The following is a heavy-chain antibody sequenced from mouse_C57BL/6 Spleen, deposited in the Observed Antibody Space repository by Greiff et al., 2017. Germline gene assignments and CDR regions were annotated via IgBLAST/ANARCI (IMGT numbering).Heavy chain of an antibody. Sequence: QVQLQQPGAELVKPGASVKLSCKASGYTFTSYWMHWVKQRPGQGLEWIGMIHPNSGSTNYNEKFKSKATLTVDKSSSTAYMQLSSLTSEDSAVYYCARALTLYDSMDYWGQGTSVTVSS. J-gene: IGHJ4*01. D-gene: IGHD2-4*01. CDR3: ARALTLYDSMDY. CDR2: IHPNSGST. CDR1: GYTFTSYW. V-gene: IGHV1-64*01.